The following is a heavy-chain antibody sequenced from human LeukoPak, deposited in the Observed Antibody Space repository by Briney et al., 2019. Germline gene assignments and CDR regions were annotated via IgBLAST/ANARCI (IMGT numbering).Heavy chain of an antibody. D-gene: IGHD3-16*01. CDR1: GFTFSSYV. J-gene: IGHJ4*02. CDR3: AKEYYDYVWGSPIDY. CDR2: ISGSGGST. Sequence: GGSLRLSCAASGFTFSSYVMSWVRQAPGKGLEWVSAISGSGGSTYYADSVKGRFTISRDNSKNTLYLQMNSLRAEDTAVYYCAKEYYDYVWGSPIDYWGQGTLVTVSS. V-gene: IGHV3-23*01.